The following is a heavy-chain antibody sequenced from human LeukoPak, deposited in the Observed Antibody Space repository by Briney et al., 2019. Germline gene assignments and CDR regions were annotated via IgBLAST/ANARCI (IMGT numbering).Heavy chain of an antibody. CDR1: GFTFRTYA. CDR2: ISGSGDNT. Sequence: PGGSLRLSCAASGFTFRTYAMNWVRQAPGKGLEWVSGISGSGDNTYYADSVKGRFTISRDNSKNTLYLQMNNLRAEDTAVYYCAKGDDILTGYLSYFDYWGQGTLVTVSS. V-gene: IGHV3-23*01. D-gene: IGHD3-9*01. J-gene: IGHJ4*02. CDR3: AKGDDILTGYLSYFDY.